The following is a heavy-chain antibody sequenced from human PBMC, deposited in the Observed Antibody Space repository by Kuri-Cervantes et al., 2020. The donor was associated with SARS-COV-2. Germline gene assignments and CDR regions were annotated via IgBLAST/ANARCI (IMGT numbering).Heavy chain of an antibody. D-gene: IGHD2-2*01. V-gene: IGHV5-10-1*01. J-gene: IGHJ4*02. CDR3: ARHAPRGNFDY. CDR1: GYSLTSYW. CDR2: IDPTDSYT. Sequence: GESLKISCKASGYSLTSYWITWVRQMPGKGLEWMGTIDPTDSYTNYSPSFQGHVTLSADKSISTAYLQWRSLKASDTAMYYCARHAPRGNFDYWGQGTLVTVSS.